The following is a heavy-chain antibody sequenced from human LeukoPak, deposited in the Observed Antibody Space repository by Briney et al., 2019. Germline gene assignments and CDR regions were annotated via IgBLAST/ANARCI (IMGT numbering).Heavy chain of an antibody. Sequence: PGGSLRLSCAVSGFPLSSYAMSWVRQAPGKGLEWVSYISSSSSTIYYADSVKGRFTISRDNAKNSLYLQMNSLRAEDTAVYYCARDSGSYRRLYDYWGQGTLVTVSS. V-gene: IGHV3-48*01. CDR2: ISSSSSTI. D-gene: IGHD1-26*01. CDR1: GFPLSSYA. CDR3: ARDSGSYRRLYDY. J-gene: IGHJ4*02.